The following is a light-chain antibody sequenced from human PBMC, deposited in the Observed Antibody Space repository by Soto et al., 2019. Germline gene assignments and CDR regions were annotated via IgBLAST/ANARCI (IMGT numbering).Light chain of an antibody. V-gene: IGKV1-33*01. J-gene: IGKJ2*01. CDR1: QDISNY. CDR2: DAS. CDR3: QQYDNLPYT. Sequence: DIQMTQSPSSLSASVGDRVTITCQASQDISNYLNWYQQKPGKAPKLLIYDASNLETGVPSRFSGSGSETDFTFTISSLQPEDIATYYCQQYDNLPYTFGQGNKLEIK.